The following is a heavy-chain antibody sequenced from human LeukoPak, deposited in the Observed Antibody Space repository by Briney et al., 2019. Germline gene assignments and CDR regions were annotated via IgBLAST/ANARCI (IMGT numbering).Heavy chain of an antibody. CDR2: IWSDGSNK. J-gene: IGHJ6*02. CDR1: GFTFSNYV. D-gene: IGHD3-10*01. Sequence: GGSLRLSCAASGFTFSNYVMHWVRQAPGKGLEWVAVIWSDGSNKYYGDSEKGRFAISRDNSKNTLYLQMNSLRAEDTAVYYCARDPERFGELLPPYYHSYYGMDVWGQGTTVTVSS. V-gene: IGHV3-33*01. CDR3: ARDPERFGELLPPYYHSYYGMDV.